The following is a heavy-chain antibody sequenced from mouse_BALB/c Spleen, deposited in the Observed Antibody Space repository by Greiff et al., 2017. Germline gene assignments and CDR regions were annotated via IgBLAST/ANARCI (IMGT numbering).Heavy chain of an antibody. Sequence: VQLQESGAELVRPGASVTLSCKASGYTFTDYEMHWVKQTPVHGLEWIGAIDPETGGTAYNQKFKGKATLTADKSSSTAYMELRSLTSEDSAVYYCTRDLNWGQGTTLTVSS. CDR2: IDPETGGT. J-gene: IGHJ2*01. CDR1: GYTFTDYE. V-gene: IGHV1-15*01. CDR3: TRDLN.